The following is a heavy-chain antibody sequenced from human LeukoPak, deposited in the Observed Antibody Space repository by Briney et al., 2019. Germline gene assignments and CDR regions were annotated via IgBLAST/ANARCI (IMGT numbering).Heavy chain of an antibody. CDR2: INHNGNVN. V-gene: IGHV3-7*03. CDR1: GFPFSSYW. D-gene: IGHD3-16*01. CDR3: ARGGGLDV. J-gene: IGHJ6*02. Sequence: GGSLRPSCVASGFPFSSYWMNWARQAPGKGLEWVASINHNGNVNYYVDSVKGRFTISRDNAKNSLYLQMSNLRAEDTAVYFCARGGGLDVWGQGATVTVSS.